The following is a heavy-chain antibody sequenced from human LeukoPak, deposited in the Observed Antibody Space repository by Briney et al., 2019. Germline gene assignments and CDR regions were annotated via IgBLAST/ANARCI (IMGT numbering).Heavy chain of an antibody. CDR3: AKEVGSSGYYYVPFDY. CDR1: GFTFSSFA. J-gene: IGHJ4*02. CDR2: ISGGGGGT. D-gene: IGHD3-22*01. Sequence: GGSLRLPCAASGFTFSSFAMNWVRQAPGKGLEWVSAISGGGGGTYYADSVKGRFTISRDDSKNTLYLQMNSLRAEDTAAYYCAKEVGSSGYYYVPFDYWGQGTLVTVSS. V-gene: IGHV3-23*01.